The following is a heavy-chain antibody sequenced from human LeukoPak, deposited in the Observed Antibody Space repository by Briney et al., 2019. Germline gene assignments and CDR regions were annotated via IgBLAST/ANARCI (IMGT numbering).Heavy chain of an antibody. CDR1: GFTFSSYG. CDR2: ISGSGGST. CDR3: AKDYDTKMSFFDY. V-gene: IGHV3-23*01. J-gene: IGHJ4*02. Sequence: GGSLKLSCAASGFTFSSYGMSWVRQAPGKGLKWVSAISGSGGSTYYADSVKGRFTISRDNSKNTLYLQMNSLRAEDTAVYYCAKDYDTKMSFFDYWGQGTLVTVSS. D-gene: IGHD3-9*01.